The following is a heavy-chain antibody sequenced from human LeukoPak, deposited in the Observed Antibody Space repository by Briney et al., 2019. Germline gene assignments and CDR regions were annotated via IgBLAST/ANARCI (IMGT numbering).Heavy chain of an antibody. V-gene: IGHV3-23*01. D-gene: IGHD3-22*01. CDR2: ISGSGGSA. CDR1: GLTFSSYV. J-gene: IGHJ4*02. Sequence: GGSLRLSCTASGLTFSSYVMSWVRQAPGKGLEWVSTISGSGGSAFYADSVKGRFTISRDNSKSTLYLQMNSLRAEDTATYYCSPPRGDSSGYYYVYWGQGTLVTVSS. CDR3: SPPRGDSSGYYYVY.